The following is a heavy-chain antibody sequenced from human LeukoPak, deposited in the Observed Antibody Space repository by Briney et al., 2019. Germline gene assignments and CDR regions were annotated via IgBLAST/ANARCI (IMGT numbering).Heavy chain of an antibody. V-gene: IGHV3-30*04. J-gene: IGHJ2*01. CDR3: ARGTVTSRTWYFDL. Sequence: GRSLTLSCAASGFTFSGYAMHWVRQAPGKGLEWVAVISYDGSNKFYADSVKGRFTFSRDNSKNTLYLQMNSLRAEETAVYYCARGTVTSRTWYFDLWGRGTLVTVSS. CDR2: ISYDGSNK. D-gene: IGHD4-17*01. CDR1: GFTFSGYA.